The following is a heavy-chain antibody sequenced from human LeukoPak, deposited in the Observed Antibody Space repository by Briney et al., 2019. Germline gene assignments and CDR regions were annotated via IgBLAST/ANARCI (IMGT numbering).Heavy chain of an antibody. D-gene: IGHD2-2*01. CDR3: ARGDFNFYCSFTSCPNWFDP. CDR1: GGSISGYY. V-gene: IGHV4-4*07. J-gene: IGHJ5*02. CDR2: IYASGST. Sequence: SETLSLTCTVSGGSISGYYWSWVRQPAGKGLEWIGRIYASGSTNYNPSLKSRVTISVDTSKNQFSLKLTSVTAADTAVYYCARGDFNFYCSFTSCPNWFDPWGQGTLVTVSS.